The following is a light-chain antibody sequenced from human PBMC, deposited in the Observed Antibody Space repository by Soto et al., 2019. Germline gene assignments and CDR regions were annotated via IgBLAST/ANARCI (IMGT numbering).Light chain of an antibody. Sequence: EIVLTQSPATRSLSPGERATLSCRASQSVSNNYLAWYQQKPGQAPRLLIHGASSRATGIPDRFSGSGSGTDFTLSISRLEPEDFAVYYCQQYGSSPPITFGQGTRLEIK. CDR3: QQYGSSPPIT. CDR2: GAS. CDR1: QSVSNNY. V-gene: IGKV3-20*01. J-gene: IGKJ5*01.